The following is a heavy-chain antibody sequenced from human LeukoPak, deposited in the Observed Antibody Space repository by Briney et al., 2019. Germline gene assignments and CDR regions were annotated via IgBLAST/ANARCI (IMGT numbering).Heavy chain of an antibody. CDR2: ISSSGSTI. D-gene: IGHD6-13*01. CDR3: AREAAAGNFFDY. CDR1: GFTFSSYE. J-gene: IGHJ4*02. Sequence: GGSLRLSCAASGFTFSSYEMNWVRQAPGKGLEWVSYISSSGSTIYYADSVKGRFTISRDNSKNTLYLQMNSLRAEDTAVYYCAREAAAGNFFDYWGQGTLVTVSS. V-gene: IGHV3-48*03.